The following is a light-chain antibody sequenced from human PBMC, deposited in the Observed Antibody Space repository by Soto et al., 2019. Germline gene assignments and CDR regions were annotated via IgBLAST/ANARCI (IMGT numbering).Light chain of an antibody. J-gene: IGKJ3*01. CDR2: AAS. CDR3: QQYDSLPFT. CDR1: QSITTY. V-gene: IGKV1-33*01. Sequence: DIQMTQSPSSLSASVGDRFTISCRASQSITTYLNWYRQKPGKAPKLLIYAASTLQSGVPSRFSGTGSGTDFTFTISNVQPEDTATYYCQQYDSLPFTFGPGTKVDIK.